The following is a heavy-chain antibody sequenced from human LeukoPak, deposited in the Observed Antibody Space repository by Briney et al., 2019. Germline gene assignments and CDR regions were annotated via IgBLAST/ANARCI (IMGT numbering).Heavy chain of an antibody. Sequence: SETLSLTCTVSGGSISSYYWSWIRQPPGKGLEWIGYIYYSGSTNYNPSLKSRVTISVDTSKNQFSLKLSSVTAADTAVYYCARVDPDSSSTLEVFDYWGQGILVTVSS. CDR3: ARVDPDSSSTLEVFDY. V-gene: IGHV4-59*01. CDR2: IYYSGST. D-gene: IGHD6-6*01. J-gene: IGHJ4*02. CDR1: GGSISSYY.